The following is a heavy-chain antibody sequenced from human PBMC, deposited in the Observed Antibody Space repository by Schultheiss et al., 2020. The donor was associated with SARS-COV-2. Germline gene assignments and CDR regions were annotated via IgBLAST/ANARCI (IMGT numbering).Heavy chain of an antibody. CDR2: IYYSGST. V-gene: IGHV4-59*12. CDR3: ASSDYDFWSWVPYYYGMDV. J-gene: IGHJ6*02. CDR1: NGSFSDYY. D-gene: IGHD3-3*01. Sequence: SETLSLTCAVYNGSFSDYYWSWIRQPPGKGLEWIGYIYYSGSTNYNPSLKSRVTISVDTSKNQFSLKLSSVTAADTAVYYCASSDYDFWSWVPYYYGMDVWGQGTTVTVSS.